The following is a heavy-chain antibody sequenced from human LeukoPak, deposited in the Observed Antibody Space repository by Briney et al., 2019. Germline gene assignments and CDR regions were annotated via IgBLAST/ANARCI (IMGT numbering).Heavy chain of an antibody. J-gene: IGHJ6*03. CDR2: IQQDGSEK. V-gene: IGHV3-7*01. Sequence: GGSLRLSCAASGFTFSRYWMSWVRQAPGKGLEWVAYIQQDGSEKYDVDSVKGRFTISRDNAKNSLYLQMNSLRAEDTAVYYCAREEVVITGGYYYYYMDVWGKGTTVTVSS. CDR1: GFTFSRYW. CDR3: AREEVVITGGYYYYYMDV. D-gene: IGHD3-22*01.